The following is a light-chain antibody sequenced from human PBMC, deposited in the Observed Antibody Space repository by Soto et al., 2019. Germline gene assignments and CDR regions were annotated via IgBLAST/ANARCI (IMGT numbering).Light chain of an antibody. CDR3: SSYTSSSTYV. V-gene: IGLV2-14*03. CDR1: SNDIGAYNY. J-gene: IGLJ1*01. CDR2: DVT. Sequence: QSALTQPASVSGSPGQSITISCTGTSNDIGAYNYVSWYQQHPGKAPKLMIYDVTNRPSGVSNRFSGSKSGNTASLTISGLQAEDEADYYCSSYTSSSTYVFGTGTKVTVL.